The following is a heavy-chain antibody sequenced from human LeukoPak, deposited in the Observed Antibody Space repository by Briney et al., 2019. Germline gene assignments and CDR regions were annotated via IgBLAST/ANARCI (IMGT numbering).Heavy chain of an antibody. J-gene: IGHJ4*02. V-gene: IGHV3-11*04. Sequence: GGSLRLSCAASGFTFSDYYMSWIRQAPGKGLEWVSYISSSGSTIYYADSVKGRFTISRDDSRSTVYLQMNSLRTEDTAVYYCARDRGTYSPYYFDYWGQGTLVTVSS. D-gene: IGHD1-26*01. CDR3: ARDRGTYSPYYFDY. CDR2: ISSSGSTI. CDR1: GFTFSDYY.